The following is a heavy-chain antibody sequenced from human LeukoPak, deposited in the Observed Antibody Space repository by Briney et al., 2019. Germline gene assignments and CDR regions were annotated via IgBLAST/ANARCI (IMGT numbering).Heavy chain of an antibody. CDR3: ARGSHSVSGHLSSHYFDS. Sequence: ASVKVSCKASGSTFISYYMHWVRQAPGQGLEWMGIINPSGGRTNYAQKFQGRVSMTTDTSTSTVYMELSSLRSEDTAVYYCARGSHSVSGHLSSHYFDSWGQGTLVTVSS. D-gene: IGHD3-10*01. CDR1: GSTFISYY. J-gene: IGHJ4*02. V-gene: IGHV1-46*01. CDR2: INPSGGRT.